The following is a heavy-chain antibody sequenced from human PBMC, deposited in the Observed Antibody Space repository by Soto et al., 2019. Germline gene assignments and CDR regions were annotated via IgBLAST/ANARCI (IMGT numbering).Heavy chain of an antibody. V-gene: IGHV3-33*01. CDR1: GFTFSSYG. D-gene: IGHD5-18*01. J-gene: IGHJ4*02. CDR3: ARGGQLWLPAAFDY. Sequence: GGSLRLSCAASGFTFSSYGMHWVRQAPGKGLEWVAVIWYDGSNKYYADSVKGRFTISRDNSKNTLYLQMNSLRAEDTAVYYCARGGQLWLPAAFDYWGQGTLVTVSS. CDR2: IWYDGSNK.